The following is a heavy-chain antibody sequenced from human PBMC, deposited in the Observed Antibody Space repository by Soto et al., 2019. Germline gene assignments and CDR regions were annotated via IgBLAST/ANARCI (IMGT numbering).Heavy chain of an antibody. CDR2: IYWDDYK. D-gene: IGHD3-10*01. J-gene: IGHJ4*02. CDR3: ENVGTMVRGVTFDQ. V-gene: IGHV2-5*02. Sequence: QITLKESGPTLVKPTQNITLTCTFSGFSLSPSGVGVGWIRQPPGQALEWLALIYWDDYKLYSPSLKSSLTITKDTSKNQVVLTMTNMHLVDTAPYYCENVGTMVRGVTFDQWGQVTLVTVSS. CDR1: GFSLSPSGVG.